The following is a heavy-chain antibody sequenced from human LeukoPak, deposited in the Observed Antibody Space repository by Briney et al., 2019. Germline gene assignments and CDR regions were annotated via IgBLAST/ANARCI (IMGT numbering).Heavy chain of an antibody. J-gene: IGHJ5*02. V-gene: IGHV4-39*07. CDR3: ARGTISPAFDP. CDR1: GGSISSSSYY. Sequence: PSETLSLTCTVSGGSISSSSYYWGWIRQPPGKGLEWIGYIYHSGSTYYNPSLKSRVTISVDRSKNQFSLKLSSVTAADTAVYYCARGTISPAFDPWGQGTLVTVSS. CDR2: IYHSGST. D-gene: IGHD3-3*01.